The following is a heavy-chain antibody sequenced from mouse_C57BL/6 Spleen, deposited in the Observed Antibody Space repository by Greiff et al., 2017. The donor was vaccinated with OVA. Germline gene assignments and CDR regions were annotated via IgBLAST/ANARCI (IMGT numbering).Heavy chain of an antibody. J-gene: IGHJ2*01. CDR3: ARGPYGYYEGHYFDY. CDR2: ISYSGST. V-gene: IGHV3-8*01. Sequence: EVQLKESGPGLAKPSQTLSLTCSVTGYSITSDYWNWIRNFPGNKLEYMGYISYSGSTYYTPSLKSRISIIRDTSKNQYYLQLNSVTTENTATYDCARGPYGYYEGHYFDYRGQGTTLTVSS. CDR1: GYSITSDY. D-gene: IGHD2-3*01.